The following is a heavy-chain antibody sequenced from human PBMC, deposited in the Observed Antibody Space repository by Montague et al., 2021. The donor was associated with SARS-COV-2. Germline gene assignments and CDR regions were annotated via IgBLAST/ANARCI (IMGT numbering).Heavy chain of an antibody. V-gene: IGHV4-59*01. Sequence: ETLSLTCTVSNGSINSYYWSWVRQPPGKRLEWIGYIYYRGSTNYNPSLESRVTMSIDTSKNQFSLKLRSVTAADTAVYYCAREGLHNWFDPWGQGTLVIVSS. CDR1: NGSINSYY. CDR2: IYYRGST. CDR3: AREGLHNWFDP. J-gene: IGHJ5*02.